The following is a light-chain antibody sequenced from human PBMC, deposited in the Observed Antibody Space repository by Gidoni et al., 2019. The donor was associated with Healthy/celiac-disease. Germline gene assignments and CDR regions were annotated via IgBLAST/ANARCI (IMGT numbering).Light chain of an antibody. CDR2: AAS. Sequence: EIVLTQSPGTLSLSPGERATLSCRASQSVSSAYLAWYQQKPGQAPRLLIYAASSRATGIPDRFSGSGSGTDFTLSISSLEPEDFAVYYCQQYAGSPPWTFGQGTKVEIK. J-gene: IGKJ1*01. CDR1: QSVSSAY. V-gene: IGKV3-20*01. CDR3: QQYAGSPPWT.